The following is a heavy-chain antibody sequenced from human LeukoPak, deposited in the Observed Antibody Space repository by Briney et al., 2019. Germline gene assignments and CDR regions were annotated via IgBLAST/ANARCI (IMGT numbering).Heavy chain of an antibody. CDR1: GIIFSTYD. D-gene: IGHD3-3*01. CDR2: ISYDRSNK. V-gene: IGHV3-30*18. J-gene: IGHJ4*02. Sequence: GGSLRLSCAASGIIFSTYDMHWVRQAPGKGLEWVAVISYDRSNKYYADSVKGRFTISRDNSKNTLYLQMNSLRAEDTAVYYCVKSYYDFWSGYYQTFDYWGQGTLVTVSS. CDR3: VKSYYDFWSGYYQTFDY.